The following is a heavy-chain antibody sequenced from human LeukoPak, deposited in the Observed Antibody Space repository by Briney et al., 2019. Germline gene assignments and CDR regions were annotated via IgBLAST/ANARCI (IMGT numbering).Heavy chain of an antibody. CDR2: ISTSSSYI. J-gene: IGHJ4*02. CDR1: GFTFSSYT. CDR3: ARESGQDY. V-gene: IGHV3-21*01. D-gene: IGHD3-3*01. Sequence: GGSLRLSCAASGFTFSSYTMNWVCQAPGKGPEWASSISTSSSYIYYADSVKGRFTISRDNAMNSLYLQMNGLRAEDTAVYFCARESGQDYWGQGTLVTVSS.